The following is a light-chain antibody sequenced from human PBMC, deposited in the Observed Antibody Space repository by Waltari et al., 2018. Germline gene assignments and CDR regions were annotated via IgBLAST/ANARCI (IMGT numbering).Light chain of an antibody. CDR2: DVN. CDR3: SSYTGGTTLVV. J-gene: IGLJ2*01. V-gene: IGLV2-14*03. CDR1: TRDVGGYNS. Sequence: QSALTQPASVSGSPGQSITISCTGTTRDVGGYNSVSWYQQHPGKAPKLVIYDVNNRPSGVSNRFSGSKSGNTASLTISGLQTEDEADYHCSSYTGGTTLVVFGGGTKLTVL.